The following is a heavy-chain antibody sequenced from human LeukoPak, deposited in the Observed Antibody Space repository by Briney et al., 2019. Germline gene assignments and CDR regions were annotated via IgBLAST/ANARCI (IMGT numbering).Heavy chain of an antibody. CDR1: GYTFTSYY. J-gene: IGHJ3*02. CDR3: AIVGATTDAFDI. V-gene: IGHV1-46*01. Sequence: ASVKVSCKASGYTFTSYYMHWVRQAPGQGLEWMGIINPSGGSTSYAQKFQGRVTMTRDTSTSTVYMELSSLRSEDTAVCYCAIVGATTDAFDIWGQGTMVTVSS. CDR2: INPSGGST. D-gene: IGHD1-26*01.